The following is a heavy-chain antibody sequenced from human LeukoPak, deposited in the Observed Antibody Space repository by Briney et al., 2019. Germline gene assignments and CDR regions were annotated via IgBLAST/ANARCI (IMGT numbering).Heavy chain of an antibody. V-gene: IGHV4-59*01. CDR2: IYYSGST. D-gene: IGHD4-11*01. CDR3: ARADRLQSRDY. Sequence: KPSETLSLTCTVSGGSISSYYWSWIRQPPGKGLEWIGYIYYSGSTNYNPSLKSRVTISVDTSKNQFSLKLSSVTAADTAVYYCARADRLQSRDYWGQGTLVTVSS. J-gene: IGHJ4*02. CDR1: GGSISSYY.